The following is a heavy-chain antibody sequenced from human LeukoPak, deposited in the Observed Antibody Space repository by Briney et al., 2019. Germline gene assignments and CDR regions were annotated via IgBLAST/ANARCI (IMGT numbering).Heavy chain of an antibody. J-gene: IGHJ4*02. CDR1: GFTFSSYW. CDR3: AKDLLGQWPTVFDY. CDR2: IKQDGSEK. V-gene: IGHV3-7*01. D-gene: IGHD6-19*01. Sequence: PGGSLRLSCAASGFTFSSYWMHWVRQAPGKGLEWVGNIKQDGSEKYYMDSMKGRFTISRDNAQNSLYLQMNSLRAEDTAVYYCAKDLLGQWPTVFDYWGQGILVTVSS.